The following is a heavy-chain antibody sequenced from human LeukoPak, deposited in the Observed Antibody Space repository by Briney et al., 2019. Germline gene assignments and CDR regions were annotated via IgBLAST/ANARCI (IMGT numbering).Heavy chain of an antibody. D-gene: IGHD1-14*01. J-gene: IGHJ5*02. Sequence: SETLSLTCTVSGGSISSSGYYWGWIRQPPGKGLEWIGNIYYVGSTYYNPSLNSRVTISVDTSKNQFSLKLSSVTAADTAVYYCARGNRSRWFDPWGQGTLVTVSS. CDR2: IYYVGST. V-gene: IGHV4-39*07. CDR3: ARGNRSRWFDP. CDR1: GGSISSSGYY.